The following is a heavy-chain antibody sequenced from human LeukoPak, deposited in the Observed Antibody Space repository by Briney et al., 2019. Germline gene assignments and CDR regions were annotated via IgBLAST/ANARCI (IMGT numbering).Heavy chain of an antibody. CDR3: ASLDGYNYD. V-gene: IGHV3-48*03. Sequence: PGGSLRLSCAASGFTFGSYEMNWVRQAPGKGLEWVSYISSSGSTIYYADSVKGRFTISRDNAKNSLYLQMNSLRAEDTAVYYCASLDGYNYDWGQGTLVTVSS. J-gene: IGHJ4*02. CDR1: GFTFGSYE. CDR2: ISSSGSTI. D-gene: IGHD5-24*01.